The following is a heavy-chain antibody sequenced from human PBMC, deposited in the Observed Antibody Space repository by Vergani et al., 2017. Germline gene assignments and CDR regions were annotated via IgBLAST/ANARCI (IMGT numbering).Heavy chain of an antibody. V-gene: IGHV4-34*01. J-gene: IGHJ2*01. CDR3: ARGRVGTMVRGRYFDL. CDR2: INHSGST. Sequence: QVQLQQWGAGLLKPSETLSLTCAVYGGSFSGYYWSWIRQPPGKGLEWIGEINHSGSTNYNPSLKSRVTISVDTSKNQFSLKLSSGTAADTAVYYCARGRVGTMVRGRYFDLWGRGTLVTVSS. D-gene: IGHD3-10*01. CDR1: GGSFSGYY.